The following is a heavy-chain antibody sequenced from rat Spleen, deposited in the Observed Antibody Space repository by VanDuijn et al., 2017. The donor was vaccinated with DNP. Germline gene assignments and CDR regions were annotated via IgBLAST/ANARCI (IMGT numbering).Heavy chain of an antibody. Sequence: EVQLVESGGGLVLPGRSLKLSCAASGFTFSDYNMAWVRQAPKKGLEWVATISYDGSSTYYRDSVKGRFTVSRDNAKSTLYLQMNSQRSEDTATYYCARDWRTTGFDYWGQGVMVTVSS. CDR3: ARDWRTTGFDY. D-gene: IGHD1-11*01. J-gene: IGHJ2*01. CDR1: GFTFSDYN. CDR2: ISYDGSST. V-gene: IGHV5-7*01.